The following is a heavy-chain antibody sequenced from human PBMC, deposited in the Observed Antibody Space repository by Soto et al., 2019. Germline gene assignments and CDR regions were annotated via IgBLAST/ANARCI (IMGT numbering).Heavy chain of an antibody. V-gene: IGHV4-30-2*01. CDR2: IYESGTI. CDR3: ARAQFYSGSGNYHNLMFDP. D-gene: IGHD3-10*01. J-gene: IGHJ5*02. CDR1: GGSIGGTGYS. Sequence: SETLSLTCAVSGGSIGGTGYSWSWIRQPPGGGLDWIGYIYESGTILYNPSLKTRLTISLNWSDKQFSLTLNSVTAADTAVYYCARAQFYSGSGNYHNLMFDPWGQGTQVTVSS.